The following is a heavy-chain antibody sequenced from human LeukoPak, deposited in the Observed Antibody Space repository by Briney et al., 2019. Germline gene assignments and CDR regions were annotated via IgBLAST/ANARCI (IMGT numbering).Heavy chain of an antibody. V-gene: IGHV4-59*01. J-gene: IGHJ4*02. Sequence: PSETLSLTCTVSGGSISGYYWTWLRQPPGKGLEWIGYIYYSGSTNYNPSLKSRVTISVDTSKNQFSLKLTSVTAADTAVYYCARVSSGTLLAYWGQGTLVTVSS. CDR2: IYYSGST. CDR1: GGSISGYY. CDR3: ARVSSGTLLAY.